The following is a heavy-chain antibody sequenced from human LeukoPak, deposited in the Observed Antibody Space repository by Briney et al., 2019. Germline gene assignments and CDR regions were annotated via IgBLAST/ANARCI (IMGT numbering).Heavy chain of an antibody. CDR3: ARGYSSSWNYFDY. CDR1: GGSISNYW. J-gene: IGHJ4*02. V-gene: IGHV4-59*01. D-gene: IGHD6-13*01. CDR2: VFDSGGT. Sequence: PLESLSLTCTVSGGSISNYWWSWIRQPPGKGLEWIGCVFDSGGTNYNPSLKSRVTISVDTSKKQFSLKLSSVTAADTAVYYCARGYSSSWNYFDYWGQGTLVTVSS.